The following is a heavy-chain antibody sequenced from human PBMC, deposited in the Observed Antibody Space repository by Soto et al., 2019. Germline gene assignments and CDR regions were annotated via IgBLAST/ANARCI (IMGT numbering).Heavy chain of an antibody. CDR3: GSNNPRCCSSSSYYYYYYYYMDV. D-gene: IGHD2-2*01. J-gene: IGHJ6*03. CDR2: INHSGST. CDR1: GGSFSGYY. Sequence: SETLSLTCAVYGGSFSGYYWSWIRQPPGKGLEWIGEINHSGSTNYNPSLKSRVTISVDTSKNQFSLKLSSVTAADTAVYYCGSNNPRCCSSSSYYYYYYYYMDVWGKGTTVTVS. V-gene: IGHV4-34*01.